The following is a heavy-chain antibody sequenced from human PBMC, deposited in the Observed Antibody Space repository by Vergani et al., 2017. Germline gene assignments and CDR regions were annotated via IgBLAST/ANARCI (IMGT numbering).Heavy chain of an antibody. D-gene: IGHD6-19*01. CDR1: GASIRSSNYY. V-gene: IGHV4-39*01. Sequence: QLQLQESGPGLVKPSATLSLTCSVSGASIRSSNYYSGWIRQPPGKGLEWIASIYYSGSTYYNPSLKSRVTISVDTSKNQFSLKLSSVTAAETAVYFCARHSTVEWLVKLGWIDPWGQGILVTVSS. J-gene: IGHJ5*02. CDR2: IYYSGST. CDR3: ARHSTVEWLVKLGWIDP.